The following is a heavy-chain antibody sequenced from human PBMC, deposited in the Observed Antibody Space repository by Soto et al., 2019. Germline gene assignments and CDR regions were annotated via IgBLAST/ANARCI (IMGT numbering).Heavy chain of an antibody. J-gene: IGHJ4*02. CDR1: GGSISSYY. CDR2: IYYSGST. Sequence: SETLSLTCTVSGGSISSYYWSWIRQPPGKGLEWIGYIYYSGSTNYNPSLKSRVTISVDTSKNQFSLKLSSVTAADTAVYYCARQSDNGASWFDNWGQGTLVTVSS. D-gene: IGHD4-17*01. V-gene: IGHV4-59*08. CDR3: ARQSDNGASWFDN.